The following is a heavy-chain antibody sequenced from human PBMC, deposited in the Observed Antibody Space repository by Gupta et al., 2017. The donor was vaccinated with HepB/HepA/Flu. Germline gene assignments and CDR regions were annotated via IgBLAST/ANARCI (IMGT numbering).Heavy chain of an antibody. CDR2: NYYGGST. CDR1: GGSISSYQ. Sequence: QVQLQESGPGLVKPSETLSLTCSVSGGSISSYQWSWIRQPPGAGLEWIGHNYYGGSTNYNPCLKSRVSISVDTSKNQFSLKRNSATAAETAVYYCARLVPHSGDGYESRGYYFDYWGQGTLVTVSS. D-gene: IGHD3-22*01. V-gene: IGHV4-59*08. J-gene: IGHJ4*02. CDR3: ARLVPHSGDGYESRGYYFDY.